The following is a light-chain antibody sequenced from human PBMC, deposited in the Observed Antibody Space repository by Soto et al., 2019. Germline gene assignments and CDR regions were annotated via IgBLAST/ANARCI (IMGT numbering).Light chain of an antibody. J-gene: IGKJ3*01. CDR1: QSVGNY. CDR3: NQRRNWLFS. Sequence: EFVLTQSPAILSLSPGEGATLSCRASQSVGNYLAWYQQKPGQAPRLLIYDASNRATGIPARFSGSGYGTDFTLTISSLEPEDFAVYYCNQRRNWLFSFGPGTKVDMK. V-gene: IGKV3-11*01. CDR2: DAS.